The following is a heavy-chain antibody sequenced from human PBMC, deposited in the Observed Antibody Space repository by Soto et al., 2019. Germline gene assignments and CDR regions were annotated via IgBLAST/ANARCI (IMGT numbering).Heavy chain of an antibody. CDR3: AREAYYYDSSGYIYWYFEL. J-gene: IGHJ2*01. D-gene: IGHD3-22*01. Sequence: QLQLQESGPGLVKPSETLSLTCTVSGGSISSSSYYWGWIRQPPGKGLEWIGSIYYSGSTYYNPSLKSRVTISVDTSKNQFSLKLSSVPDEDTAVYYCAREAYYYDSSGYIYWYFELWGRGTLVTVSA. V-gene: IGHV4-39*02. CDR2: IYYSGST. CDR1: GGSISSSSYY.